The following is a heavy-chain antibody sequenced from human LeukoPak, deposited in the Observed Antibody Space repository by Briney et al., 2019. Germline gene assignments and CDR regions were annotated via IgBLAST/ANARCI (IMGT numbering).Heavy chain of an antibody. Sequence: GGSLRLSCVASGFSLRGYAMHWVRQAPGKGGLEWVTMISYDGRDQYYADSVKGRFTISRDDSKNTLFLQMNSLRVEDTAMYHCARIGLGVSFGSGFDYWGQGTLVTVTS. D-gene: IGHD3-10*01. CDR1: GFSLRGYA. J-gene: IGHJ4*02. CDR2: ISYDGRDQ. V-gene: IGHV3-30-3*01. CDR3: ARIGLGVSFGSGFDY.